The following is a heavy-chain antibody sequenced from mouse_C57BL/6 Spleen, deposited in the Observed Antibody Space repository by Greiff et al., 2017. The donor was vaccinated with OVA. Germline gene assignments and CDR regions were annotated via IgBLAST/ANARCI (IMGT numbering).Heavy chain of an antibody. CDR2: IYPRDGST. CDR3: AREEYGYEAWFAY. D-gene: IGHD2-2*01. J-gene: IGHJ3*01. Sequence: QVHVKQSGPELVKPGASVKLSCKASGYTFTSYDINWVKQRPGQGLEWIGWIYPRDGSTKYNEKFKGKATLTVDTSSSTAYMELHSLTSEDSAVYFCAREEYGYEAWFAYWGQGTLVTVSA. V-gene: IGHV1-85*01. CDR1: GYTFTSYD.